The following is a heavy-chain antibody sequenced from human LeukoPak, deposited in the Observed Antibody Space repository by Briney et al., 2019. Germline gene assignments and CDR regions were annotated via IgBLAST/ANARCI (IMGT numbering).Heavy chain of an antibody. CDR1: GFSLSNYW. J-gene: IGHJ6*02. V-gene: IGHV3-7*01. CDR2: IKQDESEK. Sequence: GGSLRLSCAASGFSLSNYWMSWARQAPGKGLEWVANIKQDESEKLYVDSVKGRFTISRDNAENSVYLQMNSLRDEDTAVYYCARGRFNYGWGMDVWGQGTTVTVSS. D-gene: IGHD5-18*01. CDR3: ARGRFNYGWGMDV.